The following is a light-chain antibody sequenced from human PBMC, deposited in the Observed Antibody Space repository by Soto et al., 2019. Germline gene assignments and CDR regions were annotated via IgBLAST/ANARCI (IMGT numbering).Light chain of an antibody. CDR2: DVS. J-gene: IGLJ2*01. Sequence: QSALTQPRSVSGSPGQSVTISCTGTSSDVGGYNYVSWYQQHPGKAPKLMIYDVSKRPSGVPDRFSGSKSGNTASLTISGLQAEDEADYYCCSYAGSNTFGGVVFGGGTKVTVL. V-gene: IGLV2-11*01. CDR1: SSDVGGYNY. CDR3: CSYAGSNTFGGVV.